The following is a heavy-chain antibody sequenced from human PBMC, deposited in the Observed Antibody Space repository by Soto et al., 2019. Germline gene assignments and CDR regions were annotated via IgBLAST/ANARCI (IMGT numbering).Heavy chain of an antibody. CDR3: ARDNVDIVSLNGF. CDR1: GFTFSSYS. CDR2: ISSSSSYI. D-gene: IGHD5-12*01. Sequence: PGGSLRLSCAASGFTFSSYSMNWVRQAPGKGLEWVSSISSSSSYIYYADSVKGRFTISRDNAKNSLYLQMNSLRAEDTAVYYCARDNVDIVSLNGFWGQGTLVTVYS. J-gene: IGHJ4*02. V-gene: IGHV3-21*01.